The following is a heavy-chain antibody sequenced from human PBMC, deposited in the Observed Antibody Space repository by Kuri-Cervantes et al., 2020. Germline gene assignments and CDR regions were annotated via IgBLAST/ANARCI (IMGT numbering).Heavy chain of an antibody. J-gene: IGHJ3*02. CDR3: ARSVRLPTMIVVVTHADAFDI. CDR2: INAGNGNT. Sequence: ASVKVSCKASGYTFTSYTMHWVRQAPGQRLEWMGWINAGNGNTKYSQRFQDRVTITRDTSTSTVYMELSSLRSEDTAVYYCARSVRLPTMIVVVTHADAFDIWGQGTMVTVSS. D-gene: IGHD3-22*01. CDR1: GYTFTSYT. V-gene: IGHV1-3*01.